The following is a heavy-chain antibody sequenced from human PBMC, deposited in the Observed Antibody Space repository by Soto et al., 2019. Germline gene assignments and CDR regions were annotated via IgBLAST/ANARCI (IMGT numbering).Heavy chain of an antibody. V-gene: IGHV1-46*03. CDR2: INPNGGST. CDR1: GYTFISYL. Sequence: QVQLVQSGAEVKKPGASVKVSCKASGYTFISYLIHWMRQAPGQGLEWMGIINPNGGSTNYARKLHGGVTLTRDTATTAVYMDLSSLRSEDAAMYYCSRGSGPQLHYWGQGTLVTVSS. D-gene: IGHD6-25*01. J-gene: IGHJ4*02. CDR3: SRGSGPQLHY.